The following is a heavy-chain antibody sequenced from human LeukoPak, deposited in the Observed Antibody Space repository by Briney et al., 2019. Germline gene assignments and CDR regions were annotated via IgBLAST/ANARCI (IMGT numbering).Heavy chain of an antibody. CDR1: GYRFISYW. J-gene: IGHJ6*02. D-gene: IGHD6-19*01. CDR3: ARRVAVAGVNYYGMDV. V-gene: IGHV5-51*01. Sequence: GESLKISCKGSGYRFISYWIAWVRQMPGKGLEWMGIIYPDDSDTRYSPSFQGQVTISADKSISTAYLQWSSLKASDTAMYYCARRVAVAGVNYYGMDVWGQGTTVTVSS. CDR2: IYPDDSDT.